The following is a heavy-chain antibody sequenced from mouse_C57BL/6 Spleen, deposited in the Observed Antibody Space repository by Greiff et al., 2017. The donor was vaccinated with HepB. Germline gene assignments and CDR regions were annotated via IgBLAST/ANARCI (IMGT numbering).Heavy chain of an antibody. Sequence: QVQLKQPGAELVRPGSSVKLSCKASGYTFTSYWMHWVKQRPIQGLEWIGNIDPSDSETHYNQKFKDKATLTVDKSSSTAYMQLSSLTSEDSAVYYCARFPLDLPMDYWGQGTSVTVSS. J-gene: IGHJ4*01. V-gene: IGHV1-52*01. CDR3: ARFPLDLPMDY. CDR1: GYTFTSYW. CDR2: IDPSDSET.